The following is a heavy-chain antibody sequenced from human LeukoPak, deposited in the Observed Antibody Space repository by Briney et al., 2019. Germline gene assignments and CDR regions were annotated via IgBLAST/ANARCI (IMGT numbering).Heavy chain of an antibody. V-gene: IGHV4-59*01. Sequence: SETLSLTCTVSGASISSYYWSWIRQPPGKGLEWIGYIYYSGNTNYNPSLKSRVTTSVGTSKNQFSLKLSSVTAADTAVYFCARGGSSSGPFDFWGQGTLVTVSS. J-gene: IGHJ4*02. D-gene: IGHD6-19*01. CDR3: ARGGSSSGPFDF. CDR1: GASISSYY. CDR2: IYYSGNT.